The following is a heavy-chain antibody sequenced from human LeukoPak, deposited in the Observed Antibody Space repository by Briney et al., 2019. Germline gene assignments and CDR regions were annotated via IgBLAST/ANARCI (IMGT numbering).Heavy chain of an antibody. CDR2: IYYSGST. J-gene: IGHJ3*02. CDR1: GGSISSSSYY. CDR3: ARDGAAYYYGSGSSDYAFDI. D-gene: IGHD3-10*01. Sequence: SETLSLTCTVSGGSISSSSYYWGWIRQPPGKGLEWIGSIYYSGSTYYNPSLKSRVTISVDTSKNQFSLKLSSVTAADTAVYYCARDGAAYYYGSGSSDYAFDIWGQGTMVTVSS. V-gene: IGHV4-39*07.